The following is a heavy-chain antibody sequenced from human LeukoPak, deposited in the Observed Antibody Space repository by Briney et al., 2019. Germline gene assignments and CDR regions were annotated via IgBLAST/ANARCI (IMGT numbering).Heavy chain of an antibody. J-gene: IGHJ4*02. CDR2: VKSKTDGGTT. CDR1: GLTFSNYW. CDR3: ATGARGRD. Sequence: TGGSLRLSSVVSGLTFSNYWMSWVRQAPGKGLEWGGRVKSKTDGGTTEYAAPVQGRLNISRDDSKNTLHLEMNSLKTEDTGVYYCATGARGRDWGQGTLVTVSS. V-gene: IGHV3-15*01. D-gene: IGHD3-10*01.